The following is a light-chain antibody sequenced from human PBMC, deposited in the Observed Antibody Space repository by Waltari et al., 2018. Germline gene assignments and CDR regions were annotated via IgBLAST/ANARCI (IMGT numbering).Light chain of an antibody. J-gene: IGLJ2*01. V-gene: IGLV2-14*03. CDR1: TNDCGTYAS. CDR2: DVS. CDR3: SSYTSTSTLVV. Sequence: QSALTQPASVSGSPGQSINISCSGTTNDCGTYASVPRYQHHPGKAPTPILYDVSHRPSGVSSRCSGSESGNTASLTVSWLQAEDEADYYCSSYTSTSTLVVFGGGTKLTVL.